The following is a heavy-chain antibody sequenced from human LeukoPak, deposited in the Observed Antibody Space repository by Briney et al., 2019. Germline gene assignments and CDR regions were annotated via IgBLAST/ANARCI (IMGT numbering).Heavy chain of an antibody. Sequence: TTSGTLSLTCAVSGGSISSSNWWSWVRQPPGKGLEWIGEIYHSGSTNYNPSLKSRVTISVDKSKNQFSLKLSSVTAADTAVYYCVTDRRDFLTGYLQEYWGQGTLVTVSS. CDR3: VTDRRDFLTGYLQEY. D-gene: IGHD3-9*01. J-gene: IGHJ4*02. CDR2: IYHSGST. CDR1: GGSISSSNW. V-gene: IGHV4-4*02.